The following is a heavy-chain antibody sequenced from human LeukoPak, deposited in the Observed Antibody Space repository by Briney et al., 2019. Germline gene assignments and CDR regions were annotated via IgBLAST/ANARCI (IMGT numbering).Heavy chain of an antibody. Sequence: SVKVSCKASGGTFSSYAISWVRQAPGQGLEWMGGIIPIFGTANYAQKFQGRVTITADESTSTAYMELSSLRSVDTAVYYCAKGLLTNYYCYGMDVWGQGTTVTVSS. CDR3: AKGLLTNYYCYGMDV. V-gene: IGHV1-69*13. CDR1: GGTFSSYA. J-gene: IGHJ6*02. CDR2: IIPIFGTA. D-gene: IGHD2-15*01.